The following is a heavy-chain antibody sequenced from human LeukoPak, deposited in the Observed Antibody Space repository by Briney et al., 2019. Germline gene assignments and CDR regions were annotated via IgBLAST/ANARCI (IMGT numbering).Heavy chain of an antibody. CDR2: IYHSWST. V-gene: IGHV4-38-2*01. CDR3: ARRDYYYNMDV. CDR1: GYSISSGYY. J-gene: IGHJ6*03. Sequence: SETLSLTCAISGYSISSGYYWGWIRQPPGKGLEWIGSIYHSWSTQYNPSLKTRVPISVDTSKNQFSQKLSSVSAADTAVYYCARRDYYYNMDVWGKGTTVTVS.